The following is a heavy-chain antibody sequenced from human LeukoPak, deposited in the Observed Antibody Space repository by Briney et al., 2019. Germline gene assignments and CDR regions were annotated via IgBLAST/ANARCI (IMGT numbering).Heavy chain of an antibody. CDR3: ARHWDSSAYLNWFDP. J-gene: IGHJ5*02. V-gene: IGHV4-59*08. CDR2: IYYSGST. D-gene: IGHD3-22*01. CDR1: GGSISGYY. Sequence: SETLSLTCTVSGGSISGYYWSWMRQPPRKGLEWIGHIYYSGSTNYNPSLKSRVTISVDTSKNQFSLKLSSVTAADTAMYYCARHWDSSAYLNWFDPWGQGTLVSVSS.